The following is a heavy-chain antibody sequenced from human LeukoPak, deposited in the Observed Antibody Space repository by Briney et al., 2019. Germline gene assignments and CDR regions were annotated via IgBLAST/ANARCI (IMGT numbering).Heavy chain of an antibody. CDR2: MNPNSGNT. CDR1: GYTFTSYG. Sequence: ASVKVSCKASGYTFTSYGINWVRQATGQGLEWMGWMNPNSGNTGYAQKFQGRVTMTRNTSISTAYMELSSLRSEDTAVYYCARYCTNGVCYTSHYYGMDVWGQGTTVTVSS. J-gene: IGHJ6*02. D-gene: IGHD2-8*01. CDR3: ARYCTNGVCYTSHYYGMDV. V-gene: IGHV1-8*02.